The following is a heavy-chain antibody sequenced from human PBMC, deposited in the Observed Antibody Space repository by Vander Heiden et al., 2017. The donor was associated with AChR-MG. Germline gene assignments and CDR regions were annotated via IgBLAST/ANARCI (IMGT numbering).Heavy chain of an antibody. CDR3: ARWGDGKRADY. J-gene: IGHJ4*02. CDR2: IWYDGSNK. V-gene: IGHV3-33*01. CDR1: GFTFSSPG. D-gene: IGHD3-10*01. Sequence: QVQLVESGGGVVQPGRSLRLPCAASGFTFSSPGMHWVRQAPVKVLEWVAVIWYDGSNKYYADSVKGRFTISRDNSKNTLYLQMNSLRVEDTAVFYCARWGDGKRADYWGQGTLVTVSS.